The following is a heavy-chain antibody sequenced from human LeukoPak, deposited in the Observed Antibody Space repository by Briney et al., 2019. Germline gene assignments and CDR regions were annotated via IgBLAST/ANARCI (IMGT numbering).Heavy chain of an antibody. CDR2: ISRSTSTI. V-gene: IGHV3-11*04. CDR3: AITRDAYTSGDY. CDR1: SGYY. D-gene: IGHD5-24*01. J-gene: IGHJ4*02. Sequence: SGYYWGWDRQAPGKGLEWVSYISRSTSTIYYADSVKGRFTISRDNAKNSLHLQMNSLRAEDTAVYYCAITRDAYTSGDYWGQRTLVTVSS.